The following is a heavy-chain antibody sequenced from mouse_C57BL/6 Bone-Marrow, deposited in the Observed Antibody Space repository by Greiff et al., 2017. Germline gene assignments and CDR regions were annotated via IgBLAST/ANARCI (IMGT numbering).Heavy chain of an antibody. CDR3: ARSRWLLPYYFDD. CDR2: IDPNSGGT. V-gene: IGHV1-72*01. D-gene: IGHD2-3*01. Sequence: VQLQESGAELVKPGASVTLSCKASGYTFTSYWMHWVKQRPGRGLEWIGRIDPNSGGTKYNEKFKSKAPLTVDKPSSTAYMQLSSLTSDDSAVYYCARSRWLLPYYFDDWGQGTTLTVSS. J-gene: IGHJ2*01. CDR1: GYTFTSYW.